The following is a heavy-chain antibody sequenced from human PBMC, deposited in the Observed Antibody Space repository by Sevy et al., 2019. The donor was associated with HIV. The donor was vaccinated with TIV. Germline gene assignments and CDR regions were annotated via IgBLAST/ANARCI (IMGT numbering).Heavy chain of an antibody. D-gene: IGHD1-7*01. CDR1: GYTFTDDY. J-gene: IGHJ6*02. Sequence: ASVKVSCKASGYTFTDDYLHWVRQAPGQGLEWMGRVYPNSGGTNYAQKFQGRVTMTRDTSISKAYMELSRLRFDDTAVYYCARDGRGGTTNSGMDVWGQGTTVTVSS. V-gene: IGHV1-2*06. CDR2: VYPNSGGT. CDR3: ARDGRGGTTNSGMDV.